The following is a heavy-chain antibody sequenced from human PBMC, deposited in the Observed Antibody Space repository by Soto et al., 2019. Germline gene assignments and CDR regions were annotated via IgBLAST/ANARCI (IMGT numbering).Heavy chain of an antibody. J-gene: IGHJ4*02. Sequence: QVQLVESGGGVVQPGKSLRLSCAASGFSFSNYAMHWVRQAPGKGLEWVAVIWYDGSNKYYADSVKGRFTISKDNSQTKVYLQKNSLRAEDTAVYYCTRDPYGGSRYYFDSWGQGTLVTVSS. V-gene: IGHV3-33*01. D-gene: IGHD1-26*01. CDR2: IWYDGSNK. CDR1: GFSFSNYA. CDR3: TRDPYGGSRYYFDS.